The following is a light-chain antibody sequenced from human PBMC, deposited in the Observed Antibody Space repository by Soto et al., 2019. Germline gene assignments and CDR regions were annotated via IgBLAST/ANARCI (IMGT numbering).Light chain of an antibody. Sequence: QSVLTQPPSASGTPGQRVTISCSGSSSNIGSNTVNWYQQLPGTAPKLLIYSNNQRPSGVPDRFSGSKSGTSASLAISGLQSDDEADYYCAAWDDSLNGRVFGGGTQL. CDR2: SNN. CDR3: AAWDDSLNGRV. CDR1: SSNIGSNT. V-gene: IGLV1-44*01. J-gene: IGLJ3*02.